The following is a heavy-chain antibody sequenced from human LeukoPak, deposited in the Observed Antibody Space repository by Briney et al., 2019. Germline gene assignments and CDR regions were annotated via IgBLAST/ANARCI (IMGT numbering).Heavy chain of an antibody. D-gene: IGHD6-13*01. CDR1: GGTFSSYT. V-gene: IGHV1-69*02. J-gene: IGHJ4*02. CDR3: ASTVTAAGTHHFDY. Sequence: ASVKVSCKASGGTFSSYTISWVRQAPGQGLEWMGRIIPILGIANYAQKFQGRVTITADKSTGTAYMELSSLRSEDTAVYYCASTVTAAGTHHFDYWGQGTLVTVSS. CDR2: IIPILGIA.